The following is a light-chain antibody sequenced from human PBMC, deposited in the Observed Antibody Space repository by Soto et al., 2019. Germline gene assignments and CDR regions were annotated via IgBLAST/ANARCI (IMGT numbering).Light chain of an antibody. CDR1: SSNTGSNY. J-gene: IGLJ1*01. CDR2: RNN. Sequence: QSVLTQPPSASGTPGQRVTISCSGSSSNTGSNYVYWYQQLPETAPKLLIYRNNQRPSGVPDRFSGSKSGTSASLAISGLRSEDEADYSCAAWDDSLSGVVFGTGTKVTVL. V-gene: IGLV1-47*01. CDR3: AAWDDSLSGVV.